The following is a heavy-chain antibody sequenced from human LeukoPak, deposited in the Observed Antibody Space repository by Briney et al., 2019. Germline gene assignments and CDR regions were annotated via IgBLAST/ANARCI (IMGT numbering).Heavy chain of an antibody. CDR2: ISTYNYNT. CDR3: ARQVDTTMALPDY. Sequence: ASVKVSCKTPGYTFTSYGVSWVRQAPGQRLEWMGWISTYNYNTNYAQKFRGRVTMTRDTSTSTVYMELRSLRSEDTAIHYCARQVDTTMALPDYWGQGTLVTVSS. D-gene: IGHD5-18*01. J-gene: IGHJ4*02. CDR1: GYTFTSYG. V-gene: IGHV1-18*01.